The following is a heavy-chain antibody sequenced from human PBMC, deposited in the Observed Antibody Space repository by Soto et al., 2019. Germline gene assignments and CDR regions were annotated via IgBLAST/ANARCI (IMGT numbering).Heavy chain of an antibody. D-gene: IGHD3-9*01. V-gene: IGHV3-23*01. CDR2: ISGSGGST. CDR1: GFTFSSYA. J-gene: IGHJ3*02. CDR3: AKDHPYDSLAGYWGDAFDI. Sequence: EVQLLESGGGLVQPGGSLRLSCAASGFTFSSYAMSWVRQAPGKGLEWVSAISGSGGSTYYADSVKGRFTISRDNSEGTLYLQMNSVRAEDTAVYYCAKDHPYDSLAGYWGDAFDIWGQGTMVTVSS.